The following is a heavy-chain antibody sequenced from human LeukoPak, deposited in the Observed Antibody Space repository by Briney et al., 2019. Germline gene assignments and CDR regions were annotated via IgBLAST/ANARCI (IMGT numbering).Heavy chain of an antibody. Sequence: SGTLSLTCTVSGGSISSSSYYWGWIRQPPGKGLEWIGRIYYSGNTYSNPSLKSRVTISVDTSKDQFSLKLISVTAEDTAVYYCARGEQPLVRRWAYYFDYWGQGTLVTVSS. V-gene: IGHV4-39*07. CDR3: ARGEQPLVRRWAYYFDY. J-gene: IGHJ4*02. D-gene: IGHD6-13*01. CDR1: GGSISSSSYY. CDR2: IYYSGNT.